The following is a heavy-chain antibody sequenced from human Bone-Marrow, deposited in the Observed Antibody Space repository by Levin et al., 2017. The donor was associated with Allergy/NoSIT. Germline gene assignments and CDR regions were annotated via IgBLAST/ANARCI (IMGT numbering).Heavy chain of an antibody. D-gene: IGHD1-14*01. CDR1: GGSVRVNGYY. CDR3: TRGGMPAAGTDPDYTYYSGFDV. V-gene: IGHV4-39*07. CDR2: IYYGGST. J-gene: IGHJ6*02. Sequence: SETLSLTCSVSGGSVRVNGYYWGWIRQSPGKGLEWIGTIYYGGSTYYNPSLKSRVTVSVDRPNNQFSLGLTSVTAAETAVYYCTRGGMPAAGTDPDYTYYSGFDVWGQGTAVTVSS.